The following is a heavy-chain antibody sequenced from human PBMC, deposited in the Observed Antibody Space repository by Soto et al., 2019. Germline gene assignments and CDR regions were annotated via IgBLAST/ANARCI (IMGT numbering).Heavy chain of an antibody. J-gene: IGHJ4*02. CDR1: GYTFASYG. V-gene: IGHV1-18*01. D-gene: IGHD6-13*01. CDR2: ISGYNGNT. Sequence: QVQLVQSGAEVEKPGASVKVSCKASGYTFASYGISWVRQAPGRGLEWMGWISGYNGNTNYAQKLRGRVTMTTDTSTSTAYMELRSLRSDDTAVFYCARSRSSWNLREFDYWGQGTLVTVSS. CDR3: ARSRSSWNLREFDY.